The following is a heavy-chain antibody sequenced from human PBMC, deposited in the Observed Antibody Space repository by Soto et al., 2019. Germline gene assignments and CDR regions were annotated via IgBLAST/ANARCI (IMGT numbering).Heavy chain of an antibody. CDR1: GFTFSNAW. D-gene: IGHD3-3*01. J-gene: IGHJ6*02. CDR3: TTRVLEWFGPAYYGMDV. V-gene: IGHV3-15*07. CDR2: IKSNTDGGTT. Sequence: EVQLVESGGGLVKPGGSLRLSCAASGFTFSNAWMNWVRQAPGKGLEWVGRIKSNTDGGTTDYAAPVKGRFTISRDDSKNTLYLQMNSLKTEDTAVYYCTTRVLEWFGPAYYGMDVWGQGTTVTVSS.